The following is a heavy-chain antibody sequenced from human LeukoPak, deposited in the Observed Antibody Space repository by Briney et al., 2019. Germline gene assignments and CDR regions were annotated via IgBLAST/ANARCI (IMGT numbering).Heavy chain of an antibody. Sequence: GGSLRLSCSASGFTFSAYAMMWVRQAPGKGLEWVSSIVAAYEGTFYADSVQGRFIISRDNSESTVSLQMNSLSAEDTAVYYCARGKAGGLVDLFDPWGQGTLVTVSS. CDR3: ARGKAGGLVDLFDP. J-gene: IGHJ5*02. CDR1: GFTFSAYA. V-gene: IGHV3-23*01. D-gene: IGHD3/OR15-3a*01. CDR2: IVAAYEGT.